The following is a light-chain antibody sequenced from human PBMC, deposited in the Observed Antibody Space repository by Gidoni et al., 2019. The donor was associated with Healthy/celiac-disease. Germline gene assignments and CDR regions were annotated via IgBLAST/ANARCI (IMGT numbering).Light chain of an antibody. Sequence: DIQMTQSPSTLSASVGDRVTITCRASQSISSWLAWYQQKPGKAPKLLIYDASSLESGVPSRFSGSGSGTEFTLTISSLQPDDFATYYCQQYARTFXQXTKVEIK. V-gene: IGKV1-5*01. CDR3: QQYART. J-gene: IGKJ1*01. CDR1: QSISSW. CDR2: DAS.